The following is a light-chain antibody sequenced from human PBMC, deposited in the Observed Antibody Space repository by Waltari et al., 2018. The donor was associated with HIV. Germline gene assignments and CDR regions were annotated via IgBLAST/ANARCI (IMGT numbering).Light chain of an antibody. Sequence: DIQMTQSPSSLSASVGDRVTITCRASQSISSFLNWYQQKPGKAPNLLIYAASSLQSGVPSRFSGSGSGTDFTLSISSLQPEDFATYYCQQSDSTPYTFGQGTKLEI. CDR3: QQSDSTPYT. CDR1: QSISSF. V-gene: IGKV1-39*01. CDR2: AAS. J-gene: IGKJ2*01.